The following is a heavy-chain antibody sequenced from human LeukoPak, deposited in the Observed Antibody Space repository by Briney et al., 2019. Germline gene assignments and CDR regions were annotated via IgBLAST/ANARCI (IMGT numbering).Heavy chain of an antibody. Sequence: PSETLSLTCTVSGGSISGFYWSWIRQPAGKGLEWIGRIYPSGGTNYNPSLKSRVTMSTDTSMNQFSLKLRSVTAADTAVYYCAREYGDLDYWGQGTLVTVSS. CDR3: AREYGDLDY. CDR2: IYPSGGT. J-gene: IGHJ4*02. V-gene: IGHV4-4*07. CDR1: GGSISGFY. D-gene: IGHD2-21*01.